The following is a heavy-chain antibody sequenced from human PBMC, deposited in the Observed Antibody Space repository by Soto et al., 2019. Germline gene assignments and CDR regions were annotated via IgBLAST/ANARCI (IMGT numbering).Heavy chain of an antibody. D-gene: IGHD3-3*01. Sequence: SETLSLTCTVSGGSISSGVYYWNWIRQHPGKGLEWIGYIYYSGNTYYNPSLKSRVTVSVDTSKNQFSLKLSSVTAADTAVYYCARGLLEWPLVFDYWGQGTLVTVSS. J-gene: IGHJ4*02. CDR1: GGSISSGVYY. CDR2: IYYSGNT. V-gene: IGHV4-31*03. CDR3: ARGLLEWPLVFDY.